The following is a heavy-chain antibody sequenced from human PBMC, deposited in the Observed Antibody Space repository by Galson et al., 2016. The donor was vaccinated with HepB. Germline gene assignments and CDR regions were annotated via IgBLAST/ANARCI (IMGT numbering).Heavy chain of an antibody. CDR2: IRGAGGKT. CDR3: LKDVSQLDDGTDAD. J-gene: IGHJ4*02. D-gene: IGHD1-1*01. V-gene: IGHV3-23*01. CDR1: GFTFKFSG. Sequence: SLRLSCAASGFTFKFSGMAWFRQAPGQGLEWASTIRGAGGKTHHADSVKGRFTISRDTSKDMLYLHMNSLRAGDTAIYYCLKDVSQLDDGTDADWGQGVRVAFSS.